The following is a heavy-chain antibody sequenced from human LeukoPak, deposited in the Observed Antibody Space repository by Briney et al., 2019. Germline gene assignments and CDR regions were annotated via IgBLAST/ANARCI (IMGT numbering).Heavy chain of an antibody. CDR3: ATNQLPYYYYYYMDV. Sequence: GGSLRLSCAASGFSLSRYWMSWVRQAPGEGLEWVANIKQDESEKDYVDSVKGRFTISRDNAKNSLYLQMNSLRAEDTAVYYCATNQLPYYYYYYMDVWGKGTTVTVSS. D-gene: IGHD2-2*01. J-gene: IGHJ6*03. CDR2: IKQDESEK. CDR1: GFSLSRYW. V-gene: IGHV3-7*01.